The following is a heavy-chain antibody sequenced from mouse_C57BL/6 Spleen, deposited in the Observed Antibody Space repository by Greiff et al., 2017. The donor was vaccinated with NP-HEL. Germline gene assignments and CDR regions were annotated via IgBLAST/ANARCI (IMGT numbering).Heavy chain of an antibody. J-gene: IGHJ2*01. CDR3: ARGVYYFDY. CDR2: IYPGSGNT. Sequence: VQGVESGPELVKPGASVKISCKASGYSFTSYYIHWVKQRPGQGLEWIGWIYPGSGNTKYNEKFKGKATLTADTSSSTAYMQLSSLTSEDSAVYYCARGVYYFDYWGQGTTLTVSS. V-gene: IGHV1-66*01. CDR1: GYSFTSYY.